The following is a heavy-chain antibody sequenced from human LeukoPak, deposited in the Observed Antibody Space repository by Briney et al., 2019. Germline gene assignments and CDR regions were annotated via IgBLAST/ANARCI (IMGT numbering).Heavy chain of an antibody. CDR2: INHSGST. CDR3: ARGPDSGSHFAWFDP. CDR1: GGSFSGFY. D-gene: IGHD3-10*01. Sequence: SETLSLTCAVYGGSFSGFYWSWVRQPPGKGLEWIREINHSGSTHYNPSFKSRVTILVDTSRNQFSLKLTSVTAADTAVYYCARGPDSGSHFAWFDPWGQGILVTVSS. J-gene: IGHJ5*02. V-gene: IGHV4-34*01.